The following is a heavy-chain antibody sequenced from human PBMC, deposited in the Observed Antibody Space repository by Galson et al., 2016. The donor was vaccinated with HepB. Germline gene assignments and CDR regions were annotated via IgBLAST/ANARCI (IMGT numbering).Heavy chain of an antibody. D-gene: IGHD3-10*01. J-gene: IGHJ4*02. V-gene: IGHV3-23*01. CDR3: ANLRGFGELLYNSRGYRSTGYYFDH. CDR1: GFNFSSFA. CDR2: ITVSGFNT. Sequence: SLRLSCAASGFNFSSFAMTWVRQAPGKGLEWVSGITVSGFNTFYADSVKGRFTVSRDNSKDTLFLHMKSLRVEDTAIYYCANLRGFGELLYNSRGYRSTGYYFDHWGRGPPVTVSS.